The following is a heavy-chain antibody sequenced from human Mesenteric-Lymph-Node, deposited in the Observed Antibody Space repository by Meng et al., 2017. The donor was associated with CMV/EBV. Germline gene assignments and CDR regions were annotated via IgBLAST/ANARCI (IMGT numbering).Heavy chain of an antibody. Sequence: LACAVYAGSFSGYYWSWSRQPPGKGLEWIGEINHSGSTNYNPSLKSRITISVDTSKNQFSLKLSSVTAADTAVYYCARGRAARKDYWGQGTLVTVS. CDR1: AGSFSGYY. V-gene: IGHV4-34*01. CDR3: ARGRAARKDY. CDR2: INHSGST. D-gene: IGHD6-6*01. J-gene: IGHJ4*02.